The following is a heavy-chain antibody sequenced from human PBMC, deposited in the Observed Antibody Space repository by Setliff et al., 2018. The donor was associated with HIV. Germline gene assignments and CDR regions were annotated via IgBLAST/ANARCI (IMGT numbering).Heavy chain of an antibody. CDR1: GGSISSGSYY. CDR3: ARSKIRPTSAFDI. CDR2: IYTSGST. Sequence: SETLSLTCTVSGGSISSGSYYWSWIRQPAGKGLEWIGRIYTSGSTNYKPSLKSRVTISVDTSKNQFSLKLSSVTAADTAVYYCARSKIRPTSAFDIWGQGTMVTVSS. V-gene: IGHV4-61*02. J-gene: IGHJ3*02.